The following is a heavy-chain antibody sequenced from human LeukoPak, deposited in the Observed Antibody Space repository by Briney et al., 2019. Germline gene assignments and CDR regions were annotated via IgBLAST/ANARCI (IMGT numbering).Heavy chain of an antibody. D-gene: IGHD4-17*01. J-gene: IGHJ5*02. CDR2: IYTSGST. V-gene: IGHV4-4*09. CDR1: GGSISSYY. CDR3: ARRAGYGDYPVWFGP. Sequence: SETLSLTCTVSGGSISSYYWSWIRQPPGKGLEWIGYIYTSGSTNYNPSLKSRVTISVDTSKNQFSLKLSSVTAADTAVYYCARRAGYGDYPVWFGPWGQGTLVTVSS.